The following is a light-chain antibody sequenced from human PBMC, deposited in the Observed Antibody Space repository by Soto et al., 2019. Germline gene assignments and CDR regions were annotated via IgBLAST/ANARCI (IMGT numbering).Light chain of an antibody. J-gene: IGLJ2*01. V-gene: IGLV2-23*01. CDR2: EGS. CDR1: SSDVGSYNL. CDR3: FSYADSRTFYVV. Sequence: QSALTQPASVSGSPGQSITISCTGPSSDVGSYNLVSWYQQQPDKAPKLMIYEGSKRPSGVSNRFSGSKSGNTASLTISGLQATDEADYYCFSYADSRTFYVVFGGGTKLTVL.